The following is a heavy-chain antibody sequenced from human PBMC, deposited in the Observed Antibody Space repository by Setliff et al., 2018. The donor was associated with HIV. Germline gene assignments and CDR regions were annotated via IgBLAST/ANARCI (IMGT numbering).Heavy chain of an antibody. D-gene: IGHD3-22*01. CDR3: ARDEGGYYNGSFDY. CDR1: GGSISSYY. Sequence: SETLSLTCTVSGGSISSYYWSWIRQPPGKGLEWIGYIYYSGSTNYNPSLKSRVTMSVDTSKNQFSLKLSSVTAADTAVYYCARDEGGYYNGSFDYWGQGTLVTVSS. CDR2: IYYSGST. J-gene: IGHJ4*02. V-gene: IGHV4-59*12.